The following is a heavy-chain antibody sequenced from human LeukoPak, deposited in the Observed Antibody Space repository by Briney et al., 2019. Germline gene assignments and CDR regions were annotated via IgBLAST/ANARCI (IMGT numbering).Heavy chain of an antibody. CDR1: GGSITNGAYS. J-gene: IGHJ4*02. D-gene: IGHD3-10*01. Sequence: SETLSLTCAVSGGSITNGAYSWSWIRQPPGKGLEWIGYIYHSGSTYYNPSLESRVTISLDRSKNQFSLKVTSVTAADTAVYYCARGLRYYGSGSYTHFDHWGQGSQVTVSS. V-gene: IGHV4-30-2*01. CDR2: IYHSGST. CDR3: ARGLRYYGSGSYTHFDH.